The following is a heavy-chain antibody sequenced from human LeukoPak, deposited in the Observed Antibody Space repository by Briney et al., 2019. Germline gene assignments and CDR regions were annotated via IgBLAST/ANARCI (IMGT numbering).Heavy chain of an antibody. V-gene: IGHV4-59*01. D-gene: IGHD6-19*01. CDR3: ARVAGDGAFDI. J-gene: IGHJ3*02. CDR1: GGSISSYY. CDR2: IYYSGST. Sequence: SETMSLTCTVSGGSISSYYWSWIRQPPGKGLEWIGYIYYSGSTNYNPSLKSRVTISVDTSKNQFSLKLSSVTAADTAVYYCARVAGDGAFDIWGQGTMVTVSS.